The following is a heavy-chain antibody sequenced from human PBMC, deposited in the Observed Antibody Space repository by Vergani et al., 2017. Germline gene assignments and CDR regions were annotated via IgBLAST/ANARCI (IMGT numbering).Heavy chain of an antibody. CDR1: GFTFDDYA. CDR2: ISWNRGSI. D-gene: IGHD6-13*01. CDR3: AKGNRRIPAVQIDY. V-gene: IGHV3-9*03. J-gene: IGHJ4*02. Sequence: EVQLVESGGGLVQPGRSLRLSCAASGFTFDDYAMHWVWQAPWTRLEWVSVISWNRGSIASADSVKCRFTISRDSAKHSLYLQMKSLRAEDLSLYYCAKGNRRIPAVQIDYWGQGTLVTVSS.